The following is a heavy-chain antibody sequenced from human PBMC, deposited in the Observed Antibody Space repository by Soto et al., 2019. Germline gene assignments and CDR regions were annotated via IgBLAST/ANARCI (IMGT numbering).Heavy chain of an antibody. D-gene: IGHD4-17*01. J-gene: IGHJ3*02. V-gene: IGHV1-18*01. Sequence: QVQLVQSGAEVKKPGASVKVSCKASGYTFTSYGISWVRQAPGQGLERMGWISAYNGNTNYAQKLQGRVTMNTDKSTSTAYMELRSLRSDDTAVYYCASGVGDDYGTGDAFDIWGQGTMVTVSS. CDR1: GYTFTSYG. CDR2: ISAYNGNT. CDR3: ASGVGDDYGTGDAFDI.